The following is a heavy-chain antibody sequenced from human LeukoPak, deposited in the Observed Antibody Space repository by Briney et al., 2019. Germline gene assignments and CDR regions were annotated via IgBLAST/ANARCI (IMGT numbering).Heavy chain of an antibody. Sequence: ASVKVSCKASGYTFTSYGISWVRQAPGQGLEGMGWISDYNGNTNYAQKLQGRVTMTTDTSTRTAYMELRSLRSDDTAVYYCARDLYRDSLPVSWFDPWGQGTLVTVSS. D-gene: IGHD4-11*01. J-gene: IGHJ5*02. V-gene: IGHV1-18*01. CDR3: ARDLYRDSLPVSWFDP. CDR1: GYTFTSYG. CDR2: ISDYNGNT.